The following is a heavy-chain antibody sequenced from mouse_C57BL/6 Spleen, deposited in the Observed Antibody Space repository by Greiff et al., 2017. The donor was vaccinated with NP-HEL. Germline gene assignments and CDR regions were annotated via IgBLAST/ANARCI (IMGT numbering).Heavy chain of an antibody. CDR2: IYPGSGNT. J-gene: IGHJ4*01. Sequence: QVQLQQSGPELVKPGASVKISCKASGYSFTSYYIHWVKQRPGQGLEWIGWIYPGSGNTKYNEKFKGKATLTADTSSSTAYMQLSSLTSEDSAVYYCAREIYYYGSSGYAMDYWGQGTSVTVSS. D-gene: IGHD1-1*01. CDR1: GYSFTSYY. V-gene: IGHV1-66*01. CDR3: AREIYYYGSSGYAMDY.